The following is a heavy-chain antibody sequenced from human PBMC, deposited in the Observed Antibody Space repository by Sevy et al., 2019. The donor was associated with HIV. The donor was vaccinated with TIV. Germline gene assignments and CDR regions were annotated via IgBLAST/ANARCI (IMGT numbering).Heavy chain of an antibody. CDR3: ARDLPGSDSIDY. J-gene: IGHJ4*02. CDR1: GGTFSSYT. Sequence: ASVKVSCKASGGTFSSYTISWVRQAPGQGLEWMGGIIPIFGTANYAQKFQGRVTITADESTSTAYMELSSLGSEDTAVYYCARDLPGSDSIDYWGQGTLVTVSS. D-gene: IGHD5-12*01. CDR2: IIPIFGTA. V-gene: IGHV1-69*13.